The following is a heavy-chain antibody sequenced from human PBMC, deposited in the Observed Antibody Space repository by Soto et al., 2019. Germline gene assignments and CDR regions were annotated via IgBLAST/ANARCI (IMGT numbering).Heavy chain of an antibody. CDR2: INAGNGNT. Sequence: QVQLVQSGAEVKKLGASVKVSCKASGYTFTSYAMHWVREAPGQRLEWMGWINAGNGNTKYSQKFQGRVTITRDTSASTAYMELSSLRSEDTAVYYCARDLGVGAASDYWGQGTLVTVSS. CDR3: ARDLGVGAASDY. CDR1: GYTFTSYA. D-gene: IGHD1-26*01. J-gene: IGHJ4*02. V-gene: IGHV1-3*01.